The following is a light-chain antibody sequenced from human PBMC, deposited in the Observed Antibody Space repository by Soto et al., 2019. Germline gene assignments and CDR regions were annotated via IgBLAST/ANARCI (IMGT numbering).Light chain of an antibody. Sequence: AIRMTQSPSSFSASTGDRVTITCRASQGISSYLAWYQQKPGKAPKLLIYAASTLQSGVPSRFSGSGSGTDFPLTISCLQSEDFANYYCQQYYSYPWTFGQGTKVEIK. CDR1: QGISSY. J-gene: IGKJ1*01. V-gene: IGKV1-8*01. CDR3: QQYYSYPWT. CDR2: AAS.